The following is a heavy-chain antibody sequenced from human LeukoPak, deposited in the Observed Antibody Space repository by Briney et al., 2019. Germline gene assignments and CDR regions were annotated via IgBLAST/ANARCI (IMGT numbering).Heavy chain of an antibody. D-gene: IGHD3-10*01. CDR2: ISWNSGSI. J-gene: IGHJ6*03. Sequence: GGSLRLSCAASGFTFDDYAMHWVRQAPGKGLEWVSGISWNSGSIGYADSVKGRFTISRDNAKNSLYLQMNSLRAEDTAVYYCAKDGLLWFGEFHNYYYYMDVWGKGTTVTISS. V-gene: IGHV3-9*01. CDR1: GFTFDDYA. CDR3: AKDGLLWFGEFHNYYYYMDV.